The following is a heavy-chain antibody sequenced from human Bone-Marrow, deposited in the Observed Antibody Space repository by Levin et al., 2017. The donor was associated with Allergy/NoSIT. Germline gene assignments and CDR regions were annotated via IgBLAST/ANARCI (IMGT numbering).Heavy chain of an antibody. CDR2: MSTSSYI. CDR3: ARAEKSDWPDAFDI. J-gene: IGHJ3*02. D-gene: IGHD2-21*02. Sequence: GGSLRLSCVGSGFTFDTHSMSWVRQPPGKGLEWVSSMSTSSYIYYADSMKGRFTISRDDAKNSLYLQMNSLRAEDTAVYYCARAEKSDWPDAFDIWGQGTMVTVSS. V-gene: IGHV3-21*01. CDR1: GFTFDTHS.